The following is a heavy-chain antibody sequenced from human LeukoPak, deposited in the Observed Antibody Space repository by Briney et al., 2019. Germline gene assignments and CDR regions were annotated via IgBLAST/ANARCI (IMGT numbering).Heavy chain of an antibody. CDR3: ARGKYCSSTSCYFMDYWFDP. D-gene: IGHD2-2*01. J-gene: IGHJ5*02. V-gene: IGHV3-23*01. Sequence: GGSLRLSSAASGFTFASYVMSWVRQAPGKGLEWVSTISVSGDSTYYTDSVKGRFTISRDNSKNTLYLQMNSLRAEDTAVYFRARGKYCSSTSCYFMDYWFDPWGQGTLVTVSS. CDR2: ISVSGDST. CDR1: GFTFASYV.